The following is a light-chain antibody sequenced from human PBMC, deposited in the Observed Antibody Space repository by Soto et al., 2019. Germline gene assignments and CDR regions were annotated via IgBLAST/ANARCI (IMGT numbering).Light chain of an antibody. CDR1: QALSNY. CDR3: QHYNSYLIT. Sequence: DIQLTQSPSVLSASVGDTVTITCRASQALSNYLAWYQQKPGKAPKLLIYKASSLESGVPSRFSGSGSGTEFTLTISSLQPDDFATYYCQHYNSYLITFGQGTRLEIK. CDR2: KAS. J-gene: IGKJ5*01. V-gene: IGKV1-5*03.